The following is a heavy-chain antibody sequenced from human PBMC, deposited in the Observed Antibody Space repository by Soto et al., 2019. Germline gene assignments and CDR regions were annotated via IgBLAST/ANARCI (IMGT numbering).Heavy chain of an antibody. V-gene: IGHV3-7*03. Sequence: GGSLRLSCAASGFTFSSYWMSWVRQAPGKGLEWVANIKQDGSEKYYVDSVKGRFTISRDNAKNSLYLQMNSLRAEDTAAYYCASLGVVNVVAFDIWGQGTMVTVSS. CDR1: GFTFSSYW. CDR3: ASLGVVNVVAFDI. J-gene: IGHJ3*02. CDR2: IKQDGSEK. D-gene: IGHD3-3*01.